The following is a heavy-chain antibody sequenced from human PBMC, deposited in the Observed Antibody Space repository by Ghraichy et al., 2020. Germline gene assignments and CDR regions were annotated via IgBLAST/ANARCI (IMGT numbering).Heavy chain of an antibody. CDR1: GGSISSYY. D-gene: IGHD1-26*01. V-gene: IGHV4-59*08. J-gene: IGHJ5*02. CDR3: ARLRYPPYSGSYNWFDP. CDR2: IYYSGST. Sequence: SETLSLTCTVSGGSISSYYWSWIRQPPGKGLEWIGYIYYSGSTNYNPSLKSRVTISVDTSKNQFSLKLSSVTAADTAVYYCARLRYPPYSGSYNWFDPWGQGTLVTVSS.